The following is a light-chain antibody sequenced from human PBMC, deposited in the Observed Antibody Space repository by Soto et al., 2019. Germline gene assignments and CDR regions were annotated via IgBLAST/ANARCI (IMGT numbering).Light chain of an antibody. Sequence: IVLTQSPGTLSLSPGEVATLSCGASQTITYNFLAWYQKKPGLAPRLLVYDASNRATGIPDRFSGSGSGTDFTLTISTLEPEEFAVNYCQHYGESSSTFGGGTRVEI. V-gene: IGKV3D-20*01. J-gene: IGKJ4*01. CDR3: QHYGESSST. CDR1: QTITYNF. CDR2: DAS.